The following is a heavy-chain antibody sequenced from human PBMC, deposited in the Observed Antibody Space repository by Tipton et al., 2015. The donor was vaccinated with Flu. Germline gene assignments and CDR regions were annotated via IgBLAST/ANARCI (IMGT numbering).Heavy chain of an antibody. CDR1: GDSISSSSYY. J-gene: IGHJ4*02. CDR3: GRSYYYGSGSYYNRAFDY. V-gene: IGHV4-39*07. Sequence: TLSLTRTVSGDSISSSSYYWGWIRQPPGKGLEWIGSVPYSGSTYYNPSLKSRVIITVDTSKNQFSLKLTSVTAADTAVYYCGRSYYYGSGSYYNRAFDYWCQGTLVTVSS. D-gene: IGHD3-10*01. CDR2: VPYSGST.